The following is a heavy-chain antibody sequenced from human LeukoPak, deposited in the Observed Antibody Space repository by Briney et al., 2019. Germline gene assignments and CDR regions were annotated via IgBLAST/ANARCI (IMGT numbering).Heavy chain of an antibody. V-gene: IGHV3-21*01. Sequence: GGSLGLSCAASGFTFSSYSMNWVRQAPGKGLEWVSSISGSSSYINYADSVKGRFTISRDNAQNSLFLQLNSLRAEDTAVYYCARDPYSSGWYKDAFDIWGQGTMVTVSS. CDR3: ARDPYSSGWYKDAFDI. CDR1: GFTFSSYS. CDR2: ISGSSSYI. D-gene: IGHD6-19*01. J-gene: IGHJ3*02.